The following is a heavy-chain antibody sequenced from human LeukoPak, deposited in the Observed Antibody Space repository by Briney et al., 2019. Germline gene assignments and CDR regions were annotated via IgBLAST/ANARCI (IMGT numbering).Heavy chain of an antibody. D-gene: IGHD1-14*01. CDR1: GFTFSSYG. V-gene: IGHV3-33*03. Sequence: GGSLRLSCAASGFTFSSYGMHWVHQAPGKGLEWVAVIWYDGSNKYYADSVKGRFTISRDNSKNSLYLQMNSLRSEDTALYYCAKEGSRTFYYYYGMDFWGQGTTVTVSS. CDR3: AKEGSRTFYYYYGMDF. CDR2: IWYDGSNK. J-gene: IGHJ6*02.